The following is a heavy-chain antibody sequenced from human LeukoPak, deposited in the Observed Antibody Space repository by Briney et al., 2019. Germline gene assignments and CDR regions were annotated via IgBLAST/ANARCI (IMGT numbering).Heavy chain of an antibody. J-gene: IGHJ3*02. CDR3: ARTPIVVVTAVFEAGVDDAFDI. Sequence: GASVKVSCKASGYTFTSYDMHWVRQAPGLGLEWMGIINPSGYSTSYAQKFQGRVTMTRDMSTSTVYMELSSLRSEDTAVYYCARTPIVVVTAVFEAGVDDAFDIWGQGTMVTVSS. CDR1: GYTFTSYD. V-gene: IGHV1-46*01. D-gene: IGHD2-21*02. CDR2: INPSGYST.